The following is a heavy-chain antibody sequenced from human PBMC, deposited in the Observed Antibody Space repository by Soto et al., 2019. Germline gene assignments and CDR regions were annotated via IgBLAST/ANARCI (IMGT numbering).Heavy chain of an antibody. V-gene: IGHV4-59*08. D-gene: IGHD1-1*01. CDR1: GASISSYY. Sequence: SETLSLTCTVSGASISSYYWSWIRQPPGKGLEWIGYIYYSGSTNYNPSLKSRVTIPVDTSEKQFSLKLSSLPAADSAVYYCATNGRPGQNWFDPWGRGTPVTVSS. CDR3: ATNGRPGQNWFDP. J-gene: IGHJ5*02. CDR2: IYYSGST.